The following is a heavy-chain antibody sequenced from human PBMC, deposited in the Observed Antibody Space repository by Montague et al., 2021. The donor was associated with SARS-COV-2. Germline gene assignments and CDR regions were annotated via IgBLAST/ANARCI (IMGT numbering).Heavy chain of an antibody. D-gene: IGHD5-18*01. V-gene: IGHV4-59*01. J-gene: IGHJ2*01. CDR3: AREYRIELWQTNWYFGL. CDR1: GGSISSYY. CDR2: IYHSGNT. Sequence: SETLSLTCGVSGGSISSYYWSWIRQPPGKGLEWIGYIYHSGNTKYNPSLKSRVSISADTSKNQFSLRLSSVTAADTAVYYCAREYRIELWQTNWYFGLWGRGTLVTVSS.